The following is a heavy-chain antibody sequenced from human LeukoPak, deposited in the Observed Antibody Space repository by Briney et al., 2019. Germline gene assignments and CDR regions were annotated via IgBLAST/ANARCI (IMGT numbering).Heavy chain of an antibody. J-gene: IGHJ5*02. CDR2: INAGNGDT. D-gene: IGHD1-26*01. CDR1: GYTFTSYA. Sequence: ASVKVSCKASGYTFTSYAIQWVRQAPGQRLEWMGWINAGNGDTKYSQKFQGRVTITRDTSASTAYMELSSLRSEDTAVYYCAREYHSESPPHPVYTWFDPWGQGTLVTVSS. CDR3: AREYHSESPPHPVYTWFDP. V-gene: IGHV1-3*01.